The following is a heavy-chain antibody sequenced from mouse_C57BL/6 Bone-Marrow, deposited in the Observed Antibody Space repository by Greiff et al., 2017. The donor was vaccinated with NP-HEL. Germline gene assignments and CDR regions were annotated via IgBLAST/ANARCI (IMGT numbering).Heavy chain of an antibody. CDR1: GYSITSGYY. Sequence: EVKVEESGPGLVKPSQSLSLTCSVTGYSITSGYYWNWIRQFPGNKLEWMGYISYDGSNNYNPSLKNRISITRDTSKNQFFLKLNSVTTEDTATYYCAREGDSGYGNSFDYWGQGTTLTVSS. J-gene: IGHJ2*01. V-gene: IGHV3-6*01. D-gene: IGHD2-1*01. CDR3: AREGDSGYGNSFDY. CDR2: ISYDGSN.